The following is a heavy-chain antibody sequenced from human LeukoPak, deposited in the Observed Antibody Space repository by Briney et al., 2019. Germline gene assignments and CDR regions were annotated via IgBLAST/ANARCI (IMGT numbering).Heavy chain of an antibody. CDR3: ARDRVVAVALNHFDY. CDR1: GYTFTSYY. J-gene: IGHJ4*02. V-gene: IGHV1-46*01. Sequence: ASVKVSCKASGYTFTSYYMHWVRQAPGQGLEWMGIINPSGGSTSYAQKFQGRVTMTKDMSTSTVYMELSSLRSEDTAVYYCARDRVVAVALNHFDYWGQGTLVTVSS. CDR2: INPSGGST. D-gene: IGHD6-19*01.